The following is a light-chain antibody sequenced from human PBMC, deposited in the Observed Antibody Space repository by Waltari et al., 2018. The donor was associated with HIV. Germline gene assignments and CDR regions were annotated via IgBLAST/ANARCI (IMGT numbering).Light chain of an antibody. V-gene: IGKV3-15*01. CDR2: DAS. Sequence: MTQSPVTLSVSPGERVTLSCRASQFVTSSLAWYQQKAGQAPRLLIYDASTRADGVPARFSGSGSGTEFTLTISFVQSEDSAVYHCQQNGDRPPMYTFGQGTKLEIK. CDR3: QQNGDRPPMYT. CDR1: QFVTSS. J-gene: IGKJ2*01.